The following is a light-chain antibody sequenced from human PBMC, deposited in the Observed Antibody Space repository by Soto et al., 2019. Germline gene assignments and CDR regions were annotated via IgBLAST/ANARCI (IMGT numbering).Light chain of an antibody. V-gene: IGKV3-11*01. CDR1: QSVGNY. CDR3: QQRGDWPTGAT. Sequence: EIVLTQSPATLSLSPGERATLSCRASQSVGNYLAWYQQRPCQAPRLLIYDASNRATGIPARFSGSGSGTDFTLTISSRETEDCAVYYCQQRGDWPTGATFGQGTRLAIK. CDR2: DAS. J-gene: IGKJ5*01.